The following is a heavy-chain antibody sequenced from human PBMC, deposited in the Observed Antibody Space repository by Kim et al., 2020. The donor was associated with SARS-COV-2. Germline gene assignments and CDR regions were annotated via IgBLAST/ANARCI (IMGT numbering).Heavy chain of an antibody. CDR1: GFIVSGTD. D-gene: IGHD3-10*01. Sequence: GGSLRLSSVASGFIVSGTDMSWVRQAPGKGLEWVSFMSSGGLTNYGGSVTGRFTISRNQSKNTIYLQMNNLRPEDTAVYYCARNHGLGPSFNVETWFHPWGQGTLVTVSS. CDR3: ARNHGLGPSFNVETWFHP. J-gene: IGHJ5*02. CDR2: MSSGGLT. V-gene: IGHV3-53*01.